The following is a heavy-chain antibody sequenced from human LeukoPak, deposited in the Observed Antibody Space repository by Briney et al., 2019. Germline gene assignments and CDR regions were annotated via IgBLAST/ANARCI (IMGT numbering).Heavy chain of an antibody. V-gene: IGHV1-46*01. CDR3: ARAQGAYDFWSGSSFDY. Sequence: GASVKVSCKASGYTFTSYYMHWVRQAPGQGLEWMGIINPSGGSTSYAQKFQGRVTMTRDTSTSTAYMELSSLRSEDTAVYYCARAQGAYDFWSGSSFDYWGQGTLVTVSS. CDR2: INPSGGST. CDR1: GYTFTSYY. J-gene: IGHJ4*02. D-gene: IGHD3-3*01.